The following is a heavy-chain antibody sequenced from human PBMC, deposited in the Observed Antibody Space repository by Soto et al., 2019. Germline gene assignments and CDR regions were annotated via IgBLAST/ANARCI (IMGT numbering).Heavy chain of an antibody. D-gene: IGHD4-4*01. Sequence: ESGGGVVQPGRSLRLSCAASGFTFSSYAMHWVRQAPGKGLEWVAVISYDGSNKYYADSVKGRFTISRDNSKNTLYLQMNSLRAEDTAVYYCARVTILQLGSGMDVWGQGTTVTVSS. CDR2: ISYDGSNK. CDR1: GFTFSSYA. J-gene: IGHJ6*02. CDR3: ARVTILQLGSGMDV. V-gene: IGHV3-30-3*01.